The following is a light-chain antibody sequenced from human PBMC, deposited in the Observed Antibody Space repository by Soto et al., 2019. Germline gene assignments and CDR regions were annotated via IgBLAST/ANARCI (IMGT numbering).Light chain of an antibody. CDR2: KVS. J-gene: IGKJ1*01. CDR1: QSLVYSDGNTY. CDR3: MQGTHWPTT. V-gene: IGKV2D-30*01. Sequence: DVVMTQSPLSLPVTLGQPASISCRSSQSLVYSDGNTYLNWFQQRPGQSPRRLIYKVSNWDSGVPGLIRSSWVSNFFIMKISLEDADVVGVYYCMQGTHWPTTFGQGTKVEIK.